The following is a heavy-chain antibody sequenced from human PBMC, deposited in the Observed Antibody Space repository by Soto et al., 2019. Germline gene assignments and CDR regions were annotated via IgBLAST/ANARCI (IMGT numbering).Heavy chain of an antibody. CDR2: ISYDGSIK. Sequence: PGGSLRLSCAASGFTFSSYGMHWVRQAPGKGLEWVALISYDGSIKYYVDSVKGRFTISRDNSKNSLYLQMNSLRVEDTAAYYCAKDVSVTAVAGSPLDYWGQGALVTVSS. J-gene: IGHJ4*02. V-gene: IGHV3-30*18. CDR3: AKDVSVTAVAGSPLDY. CDR1: GFTFSSYG. D-gene: IGHD6-19*01.